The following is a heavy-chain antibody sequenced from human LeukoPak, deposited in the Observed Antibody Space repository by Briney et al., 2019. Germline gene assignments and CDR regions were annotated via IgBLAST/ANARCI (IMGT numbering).Heavy chain of an antibody. V-gene: IGHV3-48*01. CDR1: GFTFSTHG. CDR3: ATWVGAAADFSGPFDY. J-gene: IGHJ4*02. D-gene: IGHD6-13*01. Sequence: GGSLRLSCAASGFTFSTHGMNWVRQAPGKGLEWISYISASSAIYYADSVKGRFTISRDNAKNSLYLQVNSLRAEDTSLYYCATWVGAAADFSGPFDYWGQGTLVTVSS. CDR2: ISASSAI.